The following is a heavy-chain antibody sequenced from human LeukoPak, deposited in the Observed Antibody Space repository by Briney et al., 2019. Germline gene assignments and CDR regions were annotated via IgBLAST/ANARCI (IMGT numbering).Heavy chain of an antibody. CDR2: IRYDGSNK. D-gene: IGHD2-21*01. V-gene: IGHV3-30*02. Sequence: PGGSLRLSCAASGFTFSSYGMHWVRQAPGKGLEWVAFIRYDGSNKYYADSVKGRFTISRDNSKNTLYLQMNSLRAEDTAVYYCAREGPSAFHGGYFDYWGQGTLVTVSS. CDR3: AREGPSAFHGGYFDY. CDR1: GFTFSSYG. J-gene: IGHJ4*02.